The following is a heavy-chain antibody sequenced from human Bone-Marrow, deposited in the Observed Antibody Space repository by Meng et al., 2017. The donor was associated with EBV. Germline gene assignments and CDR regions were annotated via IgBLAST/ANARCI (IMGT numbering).Heavy chain of an antibody. CDR3: AMGLATDFDY. Sequence: QGRLVQSGGEVKKPGAYLKVSCKASGYTFTGYYIHWVRQAPGQGLEWVGWINPNSGGTNYAEKFQGRVTMTRDTSITTAFMELSSLKSDDTAVYYCAMGLATDFDYWGQGTLVTVSS. J-gene: IGHJ4*02. CDR1: GYTFTGYY. CDR2: INPNSGGT. D-gene: IGHD5-12*01. V-gene: IGHV1-2*02.